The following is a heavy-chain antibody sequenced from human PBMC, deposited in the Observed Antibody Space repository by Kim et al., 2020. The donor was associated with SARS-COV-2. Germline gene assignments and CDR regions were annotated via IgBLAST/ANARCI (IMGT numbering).Heavy chain of an antibody. D-gene: IGHD2-15*01. V-gene: IGHV3-33*01. J-gene: IGHJ4*02. CDR3: ARDRAATRITPFDY. Sequence: ADAVKGRFAISRGNAKNTLNLQMNSLRAEDTAVYYCARDRAATRITPFDYWGQGTLVTVSS.